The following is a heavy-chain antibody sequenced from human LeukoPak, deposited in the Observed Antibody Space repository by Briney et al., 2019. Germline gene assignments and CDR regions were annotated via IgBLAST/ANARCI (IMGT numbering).Heavy chain of an antibody. J-gene: IGHJ4*02. D-gene: IGHD1-26*01. Sequence: SVKVSCKASGGTFSSYAISWVRQAPGQGLEWMGRIIPIFGTANYAQKFQGRVTITTDESTSTAYVELSSLRSEDTAVYYCAREDKWELLPGNFDYWGQGTLVTVSS. V-gene: IGHV1-69*05. CDR1: GGTFSSYA. CDR2: IIPIFGTA. CDR3: AREDKWELLPGNFDY.